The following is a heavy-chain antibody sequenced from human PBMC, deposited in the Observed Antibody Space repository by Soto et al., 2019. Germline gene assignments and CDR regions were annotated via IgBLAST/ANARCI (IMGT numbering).Heavy chain of an antibody. CDR3: ASTGPSTQSSGSDCMDV. CDR1: GYSSTSYW. V-gene: IGHV5-51*01. D-gene: IGHD5-12*01. J-gene: IGHJ6*02. Sequence: GESPKIPCKGSGYSSTSYWIGWVLQMPGQGLEWMGIIYPGDSDTSYSQSFQGQVTISADKSISTAYLQWSSLKASDTAMYYCASTGPSTQSSGSDCMDVWGQGTTVTVSS. CDR2: IYPGDSDT.